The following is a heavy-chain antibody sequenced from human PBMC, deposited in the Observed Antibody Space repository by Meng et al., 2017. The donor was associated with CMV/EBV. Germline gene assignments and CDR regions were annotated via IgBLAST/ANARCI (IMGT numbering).Heavy chain of an antibody. V-gene: IGHV3-23*01. CDR1: GFTFDNYA. Sequence: GGSLRLSCAASGFTFDNYAMSWVRQAPGKGLEWVSGISGSAGRTFYADSVKGRFTISRDISKNSLYLQMNSLRAEDTAVYYCASLVVVITTSWFDPWGQGTLVTVSS. D-gene: IGHD3-22*01. CDR2: ISGSAGRT. CDR3: ASLVVVITTSWFDP. J-gene: IGHJ5*02.